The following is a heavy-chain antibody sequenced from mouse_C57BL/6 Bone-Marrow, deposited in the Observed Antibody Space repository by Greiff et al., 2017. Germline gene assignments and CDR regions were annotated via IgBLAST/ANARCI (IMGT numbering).Heavy chain of an antibody. D-gene: IGHD5-1*01. Sequence: EVKLVESGGGLVQPGGSLKLSCAASGFTFSDYGMAWVRQAPRKGPEWVAFISNLAYSIYYADTVTGRFTISRENAKNTQYLEMSSLRSEDTAMYYCARNEYAWFAYWGQGTLVTVSA. CDR3: ARNEYAWFAY. V-gene: IGHV5-15*01. CDR1: GFTFSDYG. CDR2: ISNLAYSI. J-gene: IGHJ3*01.